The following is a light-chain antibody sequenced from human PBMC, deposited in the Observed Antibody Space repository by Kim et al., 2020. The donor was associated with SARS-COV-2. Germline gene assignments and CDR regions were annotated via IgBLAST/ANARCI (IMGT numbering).Light chain of an antibody. CDR1: QSVNSN. V-gene: IGKV3-15*01. J-gene: IGKJ2*03. CDR3: QQFNNWPLYS. Sequence: EVMMTQSPATLSVSPGERATLSCRASQSVNSNLAWYQQKPGQAPRLLIYGASTRASGVPARFSGSGSGTEFTLTISSLQSEDFAVYYCQQFNNWPLYSFGQGNKLEI. CDR2: GAS.